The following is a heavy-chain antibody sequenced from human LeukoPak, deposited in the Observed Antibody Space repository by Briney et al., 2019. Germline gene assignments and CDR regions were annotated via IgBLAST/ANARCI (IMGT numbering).Heavy chain of an antibody. D-gene: IGHD3-10*01. CDR1: GFTFSSYG. Sequence: GRSLRLSCAASGFTFSSYGMHWVRQAPGKGLEWVAVISYDGSNKYYADSVKGRFTISRDNSKNTLYLQMNSLRAEDTAVYYCARAYYGSGSYHYYYYGMDVWGQGTTVTVSS. J-gene: IGHJ6*02. CDR3: ARAYYGSGSYHYYYYGMDV. CDR2: ISYDGSNK. V-gene: IGHV3-30*03.